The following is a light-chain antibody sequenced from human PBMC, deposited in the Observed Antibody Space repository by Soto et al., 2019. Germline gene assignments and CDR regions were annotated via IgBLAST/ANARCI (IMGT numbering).Light chain of an antibody. J-gene: IGKJ5*01. CDR2: DTS. CDR3: QQRNSWPPTFT. V-gene: IGKV3D-20*02. Sequence: EIVLTQSPGTLSLSPGDRSPLSCRARQSVSSSYLAWSQQKPGQAPRPLIYDTSIRATGIPARFSGSGSGTDFTLTISSLEPEDFAVYYCQQRNSWPPTFTFGQGTRLEIK. CDR1: QSVSSSY.